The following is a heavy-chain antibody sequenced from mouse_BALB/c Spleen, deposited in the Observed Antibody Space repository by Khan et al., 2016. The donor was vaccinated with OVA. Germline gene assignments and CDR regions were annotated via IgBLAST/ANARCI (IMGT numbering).Heavy chain of an antibody. D-gene: IGHD2-14*01. CDR1: GYTFTSYT. CDR2: INPSNGYT. Sequence: VQLKQSGAELARPGASVKMSCKAPGYTFTSYTIHWIKLRPGQGLEWIGYINPSNGYTNYNQKFKDKATLTADKPSTTAYMELSSLTSDDSALYNCVRDGAYHRNDGWFAYWGQGTLVTVSA. J-gene: IGHJ3*01. CDR3: VRDGAYHRNDGWFAY. V-gene: IGHV1-4*01.